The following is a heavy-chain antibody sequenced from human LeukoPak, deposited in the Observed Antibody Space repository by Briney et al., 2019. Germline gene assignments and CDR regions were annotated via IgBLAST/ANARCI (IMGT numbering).Heavy chain of an antibody. D-gene: IGHD2-2*01. CDR1: GGTFSSYA. V-gene: IGHV1-69*05. CDR3: ARDRCSSTSCYADY. J-gene: IGHJ4*02. Sequence: SVKVSCKASGGTFSSYAISWVRQAPGQGLEWMGGIIPIFGTANYAQRFQGRVTMTTDTSTSTAYMELRSLRSDDTAVYYCARDRCSSTSCYADYWGQGTLVTVSS. CDR2: IIPIFGTA.